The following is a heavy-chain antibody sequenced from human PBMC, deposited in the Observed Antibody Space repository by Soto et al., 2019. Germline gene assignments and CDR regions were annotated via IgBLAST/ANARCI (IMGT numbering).Heavy chain of an antibody. D-gene: IGHD3-10*01. CDR1: GYSFTSYW. J-gene: IGHJ6*02. CDR2: IDPSDSYT. CDR3: ARQATMVRGVIVYYYGMDV. Sequence: RGESLKISCKGSGYSFTSYWISWVRQMPGKGLEWMGRIDPSDSYTNYSPSFQGHVTISADKSISTAYLQWSSLKASDTAMYYCARQATMVRGVIVYYYGMDVWGQGTTVTVSS. V-gene: IGHV5-10-1*01.